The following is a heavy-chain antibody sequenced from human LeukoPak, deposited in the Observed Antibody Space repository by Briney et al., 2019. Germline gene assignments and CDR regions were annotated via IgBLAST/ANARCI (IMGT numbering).Heavy chain of an antibody. CDR3: ARSEGDSSGYYPVYYYYYMDV. V-gene: IGHV3-11*01. D-gene: IGHD3-22*01. J-gene: IGHJ6*03. CDR1: GFTFSNAW. Sequence: PGGSLRLSCAASGFTFSNAWMSWVRQAPGKGLEWVSYISSSGSTIYYADSVKGRFTISRDNAKNSLYLQMNSLRAEDTAVYYCARSEGDSSGYYPVYYYYYMDVWGKGTTVTVSS. CDR2: ISSSGSTI.